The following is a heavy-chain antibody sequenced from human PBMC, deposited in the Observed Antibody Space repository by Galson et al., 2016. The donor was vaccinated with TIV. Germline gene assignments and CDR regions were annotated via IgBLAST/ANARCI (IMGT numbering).Heavy chain of an antibody. Sequence: SLRLSCAASGFTFSSHAMTWVRQAPGKGLEWVSAISGSGATTHYADSVKGRFTISRDNSKNTLYVQMDSLRAKDTALYYCAKVPSSGFSYYYGWDVWGQGTTVTVSS. V-gene: IGHV3-23*01. CDR1: GFTFSSHA. D-gene: IGHD3-10*01. CDR3: AKVPSSGFSYYYGWDV. J-gene: IGHJ6*02. CDR2: ISGSGATT.